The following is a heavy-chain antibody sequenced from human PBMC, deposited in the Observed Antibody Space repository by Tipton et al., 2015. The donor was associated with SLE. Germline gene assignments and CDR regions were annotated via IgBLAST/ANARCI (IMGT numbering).Heavy chain of an antibody. V-gene: IGHV4-38-2*01. CDR3: ARGGIQLWNWFDP. D-gene: IGHD5-18*01. CDR1: GGSFSGYY. Sequence: TLSLTCAVYGGSFSGYYWGWIRQPPGKGLEWIGSVYHSGSTYYNPSLKSRVTISVDTSKNQFSLKLNSVTAADTAVYYCARGGIQLWNWFDPWGQGTLVTVSS. J-gene: IGHJ5*02. CDR2: VYHSGST.